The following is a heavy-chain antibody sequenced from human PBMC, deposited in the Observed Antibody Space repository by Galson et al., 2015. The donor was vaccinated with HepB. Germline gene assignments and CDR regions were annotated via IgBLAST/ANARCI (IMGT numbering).Heavy chain of an antibody. CDR3: AFYGSGPHYRMY. CDR2: ISSSSSTI. CDR1: GFTFSAYS. D-gene: IGHD3-10*01. Sequence: SLRLSCAGSGFTFSAYSMNWVRQALGKGLEWVSDISSSSSTIYYADSVQGRFTISRDNAKNSLYLQMNSLRDEDTAVYYCAFYGSGPHYRMYWGQGTPVTVSS. J-gene: IGHJ4*02. V-gene: IGHV3-48*02.